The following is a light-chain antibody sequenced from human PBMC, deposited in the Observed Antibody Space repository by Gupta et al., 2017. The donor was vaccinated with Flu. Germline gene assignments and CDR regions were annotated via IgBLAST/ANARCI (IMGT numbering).Light chain of an antibody. CDR3: QHYNQWPLT. Sequence: PATLSVAPGERATLSCRASQSVRSNSAWYQHKPGQAPRLLIYAASTRATGIPARFSGSGSGTEFTLTISSVQSEDIATYYCQHYNQWPLTFGGGTKVEI. CDR1: QSVRSN. CDR2: AAS. V-gene: IGKV3-15*01. J-gene: IGKJ4*01.